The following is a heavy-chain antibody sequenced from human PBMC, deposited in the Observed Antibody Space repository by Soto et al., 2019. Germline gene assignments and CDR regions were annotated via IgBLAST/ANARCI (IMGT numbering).Heavy chain of an antibody. CDR2: ISGSGGST. J-gene: IGHJ4*02. CDR1: GFTFSGYA. V-gene: IGHV3-23*01. CDR3: AKRGRGAVAFDY. Sequence: EVQLLESGGGLVQPGGSLRLSCVISGFTFSGYAMSWVRQAPGKGLEWVSAISGSGGSTYYADSVKGRFTISRDNSKNTLYLQMNSLRAEDTAIYYCAKRGRGAVAFDYWGQGTLVTVSS. D-gene: IGHD6-19*01.